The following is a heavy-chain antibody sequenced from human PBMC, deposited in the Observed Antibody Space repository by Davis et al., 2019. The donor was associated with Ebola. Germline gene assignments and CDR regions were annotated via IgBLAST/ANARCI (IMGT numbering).Heavy chain of an antibody. D-gene: IGHD3/OR15-3a*01. Sequence: GESLKISCAASGFTFSSYAMSWVRQAPGKGLEWVSAISGSGGSTYYADSVKGRFTISRDNSKNTLYLQMNSLRAEDTAVYYCARVFWQLDGLYWGQGTLVTVSS. V-gene: IGHV3-23*01. J-gene: IGHJ4*02. CDR3: ARVFWQLDGLY. CDR1: GFTFSSYA. CDR2: ISGSGGST.